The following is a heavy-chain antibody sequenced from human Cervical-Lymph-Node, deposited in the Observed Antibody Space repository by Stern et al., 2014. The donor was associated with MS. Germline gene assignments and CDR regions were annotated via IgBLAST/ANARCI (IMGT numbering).Heavy chain of an antibody. CDR2: IHYSGNT. V-gene: IGHV4-31*03. Sequence: VQLQESGPRLVKASETLSLTCTVSGCTVTTEGYYWIWIRQHPVKGLEWIGYIHYSGNTHYNPSLHRRVTISVDTSKNQFALKLSSVTAADTAVYYCASPTGHWGQGALVTVSS. CDR3: ASPTGH. CDR1: GCTVTTEGYY. D-gene: IGHD1-1*01. J-gene: IGHJ1*01.